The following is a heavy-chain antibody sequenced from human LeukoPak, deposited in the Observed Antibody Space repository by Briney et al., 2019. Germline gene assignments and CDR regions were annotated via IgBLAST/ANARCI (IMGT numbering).Heavy chain of an antibody. Sequence: PSETLSLTCTVSGGSISSYYWSWIRQPPGKGLEWIGYIYYSGSTYYNPSLKSRVTISVDTSKNLSSLKLSSVTAADTAVYYCARVQRPLDGADYWGQGTLVTVSS. CDR3: ARVQRPLDGADY. CDR2: IYYSGST. V-gene: IGHV4-59*01. J-gene: IGHJ4*02. CDR1: GGSISSYY. D-gene: IGHD1-1*01.